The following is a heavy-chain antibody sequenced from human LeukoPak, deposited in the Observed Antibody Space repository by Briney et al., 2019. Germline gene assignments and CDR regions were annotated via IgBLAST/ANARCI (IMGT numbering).Heavy chain of an antibody. CDR3: ARDLSSSTSCYYY. J-gene: IGHJ4*02. V-gene: IGHV3-7*01. CDR2: IKQDGSEK. CDR1: GFIFSSYW. Sequence: GGSLRLSCAAPGFIFSSYWISWVRQAPGRGLEWVANIKQDGSEKYYVDSVKGRFTISRDNAKNSLYLQMNSLRAEDTAVYYCARDLSSSTSCYYYWGQGTLVTVSS. D-gene: IGHD2-2*01.